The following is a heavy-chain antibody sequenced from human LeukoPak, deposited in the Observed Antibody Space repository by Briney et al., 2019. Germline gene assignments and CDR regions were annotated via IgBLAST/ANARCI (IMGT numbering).Heavy chain of an antibody. CDR2: IIPIFGTA. J-gene: IGHJ4*02. CDR3: ARDLGI. CDR1: GYTFTSYY. D-gene: IGHD6-13*01. Sequence: GASVKVSCKASGYTFTSYYMHWVRQAPGQGLEWMGGIIPIFGTANYAQKFQGRVTITADESTSTAYMELSSLRSEDTAVYYCARDLGIWGQGTLVTVSS. V-gene: IGHV1-69*13.